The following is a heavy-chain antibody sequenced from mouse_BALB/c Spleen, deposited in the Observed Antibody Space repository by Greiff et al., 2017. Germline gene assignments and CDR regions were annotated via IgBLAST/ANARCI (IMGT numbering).Heavy chain of an antibody. CDR3: ADGYDGGSWFAY. V-gene: IGHV3-2*02. CDR1: GYSITSDYA. CDR2: ISYSGST. Sequence: EVKLQESGPGLVKPSQSLSLTCTVTGYSITSDYAWNWIRQFPGNKLEWMGYISYSGSTSYNPSLKSRISITRDTSKNQFFLQLNSVTTEDTATYYCADGYDGGSWFAYWGQGTLVTVSA. D-gene: IGHD2-2*01. J-gene: IGHJ3*01.